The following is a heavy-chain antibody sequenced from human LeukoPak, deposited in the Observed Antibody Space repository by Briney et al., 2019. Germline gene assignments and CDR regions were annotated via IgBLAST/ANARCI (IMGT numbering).Heavy chain of an antibody. V-gene: IGHV3-21*01. CDR1: GGSITTTN. Sequence: GTLSLTCGVSGGSITTTNYWSWVRQAPGKGLEWVSSISSSSSYGYYADSVKGRFTISRDNAKNSLYLQMNSLRAEDTAVYYCASGITMVRGPTHFDYWGQGTLVTVSS. D-gene: IGHD3-10*01. CDR3: ASGITMVRGPTHFDY. J-gene: IGHJ4*02. CDR2: ISSSSSYG.